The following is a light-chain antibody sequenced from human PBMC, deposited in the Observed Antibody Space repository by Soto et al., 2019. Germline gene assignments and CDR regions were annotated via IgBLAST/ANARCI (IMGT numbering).Light chain of an antibody. V-gene: IGKV3-15*01. CDR2: DAS. Sequence: EIVMTQSPATLSVSPGERATLSCRASQSVSSNLAWYQQKPGQAPRLLIYDASTRATGIPARFSGSGSGTEFTLPVCSLQSEDVAVSHCQQYNNWPLTFGQATKVEL. CDR3: QQYNNWPLT. CDR1: QSVSSN. J-gene: IGKJ1*01.